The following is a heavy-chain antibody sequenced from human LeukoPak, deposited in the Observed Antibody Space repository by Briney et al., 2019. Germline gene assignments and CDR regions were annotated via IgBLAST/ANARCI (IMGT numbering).Heavy chain of an antibody. V-gene: IGHV1-2*02. CDR1: GYTFTGYY. J-gene: IGHJ4*02. D-gene: IGHD6-19*01. CDR3: ATDGAVAGTAYPEY. Sequence: ASVRVSCKASGYTFTGYYIHWVRQAPGQGLEWMGWINPNSGGTKYAQKFQGRVTMTRDTSISTAYMELSGLTSDDTALYYCATDGAVAGTAYPEYWGQGTLVTVSS. CDR2: INPNSGGT.